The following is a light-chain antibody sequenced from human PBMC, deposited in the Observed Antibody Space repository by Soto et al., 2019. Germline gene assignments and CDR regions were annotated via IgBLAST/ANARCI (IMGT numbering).Light chain of an antibody. V-gene: IGLV2-8*01. CDR3: SSYAGSNNFGV. Sequence: QSALTQPPSGSGSPGQSVTISCTGTSTDVGGYNFVSWYQQHPGKAPKLMIYEVSKRPSGVPDRFSGSKSGNTASLTVSGLQAEDEADYYCSSYAGSNNFGVFGGGTKLTVL. J-gene: IGLJ2*01. CDR1: STDVGGYNF. CDR2: EVS.